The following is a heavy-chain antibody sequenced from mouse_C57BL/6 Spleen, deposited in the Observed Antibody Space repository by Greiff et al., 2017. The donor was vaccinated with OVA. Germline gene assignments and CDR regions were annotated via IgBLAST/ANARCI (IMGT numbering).Heavy chain of an antibody. J-gene: IGHJ2*01. CDR2: IYPRSGNT. Sequence: QVQLQQSGAELARPGASVKLSCTASGYTFTSYGISWVKQRTGQGLEWIGEIYPRSGNTYYNEQFRGKATLTADKSSSTAYMELRSLTSEDSAVYFRASGGSNFDYWGQGTTLTVSS. D-gene: IGHD1-1*01. CDR1: GYTFTSYG. CDR3: ASGGSNFDY. V-gene: IGHV1-81*01.